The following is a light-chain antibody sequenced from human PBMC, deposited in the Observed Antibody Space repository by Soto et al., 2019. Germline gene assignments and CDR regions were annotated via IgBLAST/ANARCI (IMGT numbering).Light chain of an antibody. CDR2: DVG. CDR1: SSDVGGYNY. CDR3: SSYTSSSTLSTYV. J-gene: IGLJ1*01. V-gene: IGLV2-14*03. Sequence: QSVLTQPASVSGSPGQSITISCTGISSDVGGYNYVSWYQHHPGKAPKLMIYDVGNRPSGVSNRFSGSKSGNTASLIISGLQAEDEADYYCSSYTSSSTLSTYVFGTGTKVTVL.